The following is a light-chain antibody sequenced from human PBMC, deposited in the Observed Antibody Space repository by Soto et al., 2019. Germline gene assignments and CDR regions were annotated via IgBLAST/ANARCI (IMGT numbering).Light chain of an antibody. CDR2: EVS. Sequence: QSVLTQPASVSGSPGQSITISCTGTSSDIGGYNSVSWYQHHPGKAPKLIIYEVSIRPSGVSDRFSGSKSGNTASLTISGLQAEDEADYYCSSYTTNTGLEYVFGTGTKLTVL. V-gene: IGLV2-14*01. CDR1: SSDIGGYNS. J-gene: IGLJ1*01. CDR3: SSYTTNTGLEYV.